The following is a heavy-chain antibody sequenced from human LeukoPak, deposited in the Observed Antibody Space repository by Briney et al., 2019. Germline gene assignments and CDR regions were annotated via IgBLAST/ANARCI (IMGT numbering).Heavy chain of an antibody. J-gene: IGHJ4*02. CDR2: IHYSGST. CDR3: ARGGYYDILTGYYVYLDY. V-gene: IGHV4-61*01. D-gene: IGHD3-9*01. Sequence: PSETLSLTCTVSGGSISSSSYYWSWIRQPPGKGLEWIGYIHYSGSTNYNPSLESRVTISVDTSKNQFSLKLSSVTAADTAVYYCARGGYYDILTGYYVYLDYWGQGTLVTVSS. CDR1: GGSISSSSYY.